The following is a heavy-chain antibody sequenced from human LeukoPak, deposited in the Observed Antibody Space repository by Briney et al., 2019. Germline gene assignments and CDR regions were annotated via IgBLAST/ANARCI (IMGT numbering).Heavy chain of an antibody. CDR3: ARSMTTVTTSCDY. J-gene: IGHJ4*02. CDR1: GYTFTKYD. CDR2: MNPGSGNA. V-gene: IGHV1-8*01. Sequence: ASVKVSCRASGYTFTKYDMNWLRQATGQGLEWMGWMNPGSGNAGYAQKFQGRVTMTRDTSTRTAYMELNSLRAEDAAVYYCARSMTTVTTSCDYWGQGTLVTVSS. D-gene: IGHD4-17*01.